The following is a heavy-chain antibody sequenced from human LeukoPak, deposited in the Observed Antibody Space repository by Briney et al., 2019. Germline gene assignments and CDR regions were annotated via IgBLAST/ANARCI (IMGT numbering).Heavy chain of an antibody. J-gene: IGHJ4*02. CDR1: GFTFGDHA. D-gene: IGHD1-26*01. Sequence: PGRSLRLSCTASGFTFGDHAMSWVRQAPGKGLEWVAYISSSGSIISYADTVQGRFTVSRDNAKNSLYLQMNSLRAEDTAFYYCARRIVGARVDYWGQGTLVIVSS. CDR3: ARRIVGARVDY. CDR2: ISSSGSII. V-gene: IGHV3-11*01.